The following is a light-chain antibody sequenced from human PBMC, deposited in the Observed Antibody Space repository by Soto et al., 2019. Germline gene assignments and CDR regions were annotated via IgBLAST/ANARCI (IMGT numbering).Light chain of an antibody. CDR2: GAS. Sequence: EIVLTQSPGTLSLSPGERATLSCRASQSVGSSYLAWYQQKPGQAPRLLIYGASSRATGVPDRFSGSGSGTGFTLTINRLEPEDFAVYYCQQYGSSPVTFGGGTKVEIK. V-gene: IGKV3-20*01. CDR1: QSVGSSY. CDR3: QQYGSSPVT. J-gene: IGKJ4*01.